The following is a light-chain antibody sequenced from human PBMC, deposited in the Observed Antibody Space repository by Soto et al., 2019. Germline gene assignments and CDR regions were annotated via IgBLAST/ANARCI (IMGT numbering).Light chain of an antibody. CDR1: QSVSSSY. CDR3: QQRSNWPHT. J-gene: IGKJ5*01. CDR2: GAS. V-gene: IGKV3D-20*02. Sequence: IGVTQSPGTLSLSPGERATLSCRASQSVSSSYLAWYQQKPGQAPRLLIYGASSRATGIPDRFSGSGSGTDFTLTISSLEPEDFAVYYCQQRSNWPHTFGQGTRLEIK.